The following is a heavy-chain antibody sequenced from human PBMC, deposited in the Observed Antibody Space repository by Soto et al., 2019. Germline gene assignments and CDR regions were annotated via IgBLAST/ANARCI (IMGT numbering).Heavy chain of an antibody. CDR2: IYYSGST. J-gene: IGHJ3*02. Sequence: TLSLTCTVSGGSISSGGYYWSWIRQHPGKGLEWIGYIYYSGSTYYNPSLKSRVTISVDTSKNQFSLKLSSVTAADTAVYYCARGMMDCSSTSCYKDAFDIWGQGTMVTVSS. D-gene: IGHD2-2*02. V-gene: IGHV4-31*03. CDR3: ARGMMDCSSTSCYKDAFDI. CDR1: GGSISSGGYY.